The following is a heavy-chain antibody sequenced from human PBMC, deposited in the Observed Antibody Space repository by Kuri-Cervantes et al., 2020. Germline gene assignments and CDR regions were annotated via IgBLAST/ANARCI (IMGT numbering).Heavy chain of an antibody. D-gene: IGHD3-22*01. V-gene: IGHV1-18*01. CDR3: ATGGVTMTSLVHYYYYMDV. Sequence: ASVKVSCKASGYTFTSYGISWVRQAPGQGLEWMGWISAYNGDTNYAQKLQGRVTMTTDTSTSTAYMELRSLRSDDTAVYYCATGGVTMTSLVHYYYYMDVWGKGTTVTVSS. CDR1: GYTFTSYG. CDR2: ISAYNGDT. J-gene: IGHJ6*03.